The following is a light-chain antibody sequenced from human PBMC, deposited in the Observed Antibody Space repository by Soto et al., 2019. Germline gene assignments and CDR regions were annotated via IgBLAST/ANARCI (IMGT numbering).Light chain of an antibody. CDR2: SAT. V-gene: IGKV1-39*01. Sequence: DIQMTQSPSSVSASVGDRVTINCRTSQSFSNYLAWYQHRPGKAPKLLIYSATVLQSGVPSRFSGSGSGTDFTLTISRLQPEDSATYYCQQTYTIPWTFGQGTRVEIK. J-gene: IGKJ1*01. CDR3: QQTYTIPWT. CDR1: QSFSNY.